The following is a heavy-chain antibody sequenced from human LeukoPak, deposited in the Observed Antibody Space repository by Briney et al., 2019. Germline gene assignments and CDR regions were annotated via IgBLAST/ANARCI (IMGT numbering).Heavy chain of an antibody. Sequence: GGSLRLSCAASGFTFSSYAMNWVRQAPGKGLEWVSLITGRSPATYYTDSVKGRFTIPRDNSRNTLYLQINNLRAEDTAVYYCAKARCSNSDCYMPDWWGQGALVTVSS. V-gene: IGHV3-23*01. CDR1: GFTFSSYA. CDR2: ITGRSPAT. D-gene: IGHD2-2*02. J-gene: IGHJ4*02. CDR3: AKARCSNSDCYMPDW.